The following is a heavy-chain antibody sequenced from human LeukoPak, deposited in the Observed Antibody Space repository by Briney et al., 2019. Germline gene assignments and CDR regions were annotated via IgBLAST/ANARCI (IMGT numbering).Heavy chain of an antibody. CDR3: ARCRHSYDSSGFPHY. Sequence: PGGSLTLFCAASGFNFDDYVMTWVRQAPGRGLECVSGINWNGGSRGDSDSVKVLFTISRDKAKISLYLDMNSLRAEDTALYYCARCRHSYDSSGFPHYWGKGPLVTVSS. D-gene: IGHD3-22*01. J-gene: IGHJ4*02. CDR1: GFNFDDYV. V-gene: IGHV3-20*04. CDR2: INWNGGSR.